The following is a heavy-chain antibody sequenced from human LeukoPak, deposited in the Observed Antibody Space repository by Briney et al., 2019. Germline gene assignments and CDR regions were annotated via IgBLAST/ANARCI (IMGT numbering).Heavy chain of an antibody. CDR1: GFTFSSYG. D-gene: IGHD1-26*01. CDR2: ISYDGSNK. CDR3: AKAPRPWVGGATGSRYYFDY. V-gene: IGHV3-30*18. J-gene: IGHJ4*02. Sequence: GGSLRLSCAASGFTFSSYGMHWVRQAPGKGLEWVAVISYDGSNKYYADSVKGRFTISRDDSKNTLYLQMNSLRAEDTAVYYCAKAPRPWVGGATGSRYYFDYWGQGTLVTVSS.